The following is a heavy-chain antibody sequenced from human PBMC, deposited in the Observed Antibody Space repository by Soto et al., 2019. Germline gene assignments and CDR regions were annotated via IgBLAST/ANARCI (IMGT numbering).Heavy chain of an antibody. J-gene: IGHJ4*02. CDR1: GGSFSGYY. CDR2: INHSGST. Sequence: QVQLQQWGAGLLKPSETLSLTCAVYGGSFSGYYWSWIRQPPGKGLEWIGEINHSGSTNYNPSLRTRVTIAVDTSKNQFSLKLSSVTAADTAVYYCARVKYSDFWSGYYNGSNYFDYWGQGTQVTVSS. V-gene: IGHV4-34*01. D-gene: IGHD3-3*01. CDR3: ARVKYSDFWSGYYNGSNYFDY.